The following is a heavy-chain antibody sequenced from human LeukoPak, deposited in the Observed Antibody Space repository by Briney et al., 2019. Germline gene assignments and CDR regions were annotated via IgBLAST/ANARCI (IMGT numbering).Heavy chain of an antibody. J-gene: IGHJ5*02. CDR1: GYTFTGYY. CDR2: INPNSGGT. Sequence: ASVKVSCKASGYTFTGYYMHWVRQAPGQGLEWMGWINPNSGGTNYAQKFQGRVTMTRDTSISTAYMELSRLRSDDTAVYYCARDRGDVVVPGFHDPWGQGTLVTVSS. CDR3: ARDRGDVVVPGFHDP. D-gene: IGHD3-10*01. V-gene: IGHV1-2*02.